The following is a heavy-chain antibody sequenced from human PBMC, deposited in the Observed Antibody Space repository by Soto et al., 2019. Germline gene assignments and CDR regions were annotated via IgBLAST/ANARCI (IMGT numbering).Heavy chain of an antibody. CDR2: ISAHNGNT. CDR3: ARGRYGDY. CDR1: GYTFTSYG. Sequence: QVHLVQSGAEVKKPGASVKVSCKGSGYTFTSYGITWVRQATGKGLEWMGWISAHNGNTNYAQKLQGRVTVTRDTSTSTAYMELRSLRSDDTAVYNCARGRYGDYWGQGALVTVSS. V-gene: IGHV1-18*01. J-gene: IGHJ4*02. D-gene: IGHD1-1*01.